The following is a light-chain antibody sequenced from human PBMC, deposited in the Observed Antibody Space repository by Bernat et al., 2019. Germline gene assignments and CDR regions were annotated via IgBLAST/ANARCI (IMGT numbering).Light chain of an antibody. Sequence: DIQMTQSPTLLSASVGDKVTITCRASQDISISLAWFQQKPGRAPKSLIYSASILQSEVPSKFSGSGYGTDFSLTISSLHPGDSATYYCQQYHVYPPTFGQGTKVEIK. CDR1: QDISIS. CDR3: QQYHVYPPT. J-gene: IGKJ1*01. CDR2: SAS. V-gene: IGKV1-16*02.